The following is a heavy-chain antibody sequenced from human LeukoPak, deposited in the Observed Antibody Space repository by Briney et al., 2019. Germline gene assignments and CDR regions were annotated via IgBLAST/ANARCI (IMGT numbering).Heavy chain of an antibody. V-gene: IGHV4-34*01. D-gene: IGHD2-15*01. CDR2: IHHSGGT. Sequence: PSETLSLTCAVYGGSFSGWWSWIRQPPGKGLEWIGEIHHSGGTKYNPSLRSLDTISVDTSKRQISLKMTSVTAADMAIYYCARHNGWAFDIWGQGTVVTVSS. CDR3: ARHNGWAFDI. CDR1: GGSFSGW. J-gene: IGHJ3*02.